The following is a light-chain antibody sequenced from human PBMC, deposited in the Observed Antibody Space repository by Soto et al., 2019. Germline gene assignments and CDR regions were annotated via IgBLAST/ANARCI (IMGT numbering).Light chain of an antibody. V-gene: IGKV1-5*03. Sequence: IQIAHSPSPPSPSVGGKRNLPFPASQSISSWLAWYQQKPGKAPNLLIYKASSLESGVPSRFSGSGSGTEFTLTISSLQPDDFATFYCQQYDSYPLTFGGGTKVDIK. J-gene: IGKJ4*01. CDR1: QSISSW. CDR3: QQYDSYPLT. CDR2: KAS.